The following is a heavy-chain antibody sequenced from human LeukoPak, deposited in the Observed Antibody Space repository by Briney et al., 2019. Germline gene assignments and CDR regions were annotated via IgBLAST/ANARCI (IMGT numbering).Heavy chain of an antibody. CDR2: IYQSGTT. D-gene: IGHD5/OR15-5a*01. CDR3: ARDLRGEFDY. Sequence: SQTLSLSCAVSGGSISSGAYSWSWIRQPPGKGLEWIGYIYQSGTTYYNPSLKSRVTISADRSKNQFSLNLSSVTAADTAVYYCARDLRGEFDYWGQGTLVTVSS. CDR1: GGSISSGAYS. V-gene: IGHV4-30-2*01. J-gene: IGHJ4*02.